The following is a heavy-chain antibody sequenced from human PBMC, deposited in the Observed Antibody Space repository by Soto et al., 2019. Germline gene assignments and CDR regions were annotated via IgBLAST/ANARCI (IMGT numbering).Heavy chain of an antibody. CDR1: GLTISDHY. Sequence: LRLSCAASGLTISDHYMDWVRQAPGKGLEWVGRTRNKANSYTTEYAASVKGRFTISRDDSKNSLYLQMNSLKTEDTAVYYCARYYDSSGPDAFDIWGQGTMVTVSS. J-gene: IGHJ3*02. CDR3: ARYYDSSGPDAFDI. V-gene: IGHV3-72*01. CDR2: TRNKANSYTT. D-gene: IGHD3-22*01.